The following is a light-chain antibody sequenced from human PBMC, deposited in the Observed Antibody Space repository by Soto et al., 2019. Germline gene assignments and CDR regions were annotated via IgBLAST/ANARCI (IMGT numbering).Light chain of an antibody. Sequence: QPVLTQPPSVSGAPGQRVSISCTGGRSNIGAGYDVQWYQQFPGRAPKLLIFDNNDRPSGVPDRFSGSKSGTSASLAITGLQAEDEAEYFCQSYDSDLSVVLFGGGTKLTVL. CDR1: RSNIGAGYD. CDR2: DNN. CDR3: QSYDSDLSVVL. J-gene: IGLJ2*01. V-gene: IGLV1-40*01.